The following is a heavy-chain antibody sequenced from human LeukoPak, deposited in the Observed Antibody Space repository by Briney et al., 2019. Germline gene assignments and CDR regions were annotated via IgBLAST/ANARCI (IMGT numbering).Heavy chain of an antibody. CDR1: GGTFSSYV. V-gene: IGHV1-69*01. CDR2: IIPMFNTS. Sequence: ASVKVSCKASGGTFSSYVITWVRQAPGQGLEWVGGIIPMFNTSNYAQKFKGRVTISADESTHTSFMELNSLRSADTAVYYCARVDRYYFYMDVWGKGTTVTVSS. J-gene: IGHJ6*03. CDR3: ARVDRYYFYMDV.